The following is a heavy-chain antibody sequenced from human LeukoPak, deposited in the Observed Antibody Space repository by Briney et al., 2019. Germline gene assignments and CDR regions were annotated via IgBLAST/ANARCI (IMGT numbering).Heavy chain of an antibody. D-gene: IGHD3-22*01. Sequence: PGGSLRLSCAASGFTFRSYAMLWVRQAPGKGLEWVAVISYDGSNKYYADSVKGRFTISRDNSKNTLYLQMNSLRAEDTAVYYCARGESMIVDAFGIWGQGTMVTLSS. V-gene: IGHV3-30-3*01. J-gene: IGHJ3*02. CDR3: ARGESMIVDAFGI. CDR1: GFTFRSYA. CDR2: ISYDGSNK.